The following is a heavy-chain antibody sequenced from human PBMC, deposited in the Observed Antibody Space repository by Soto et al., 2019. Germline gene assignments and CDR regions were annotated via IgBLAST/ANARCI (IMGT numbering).Heavy chain of an antibody. J-gene: IGHJ5*02. Sequence: SVKVSCKASGFTFTSSAVQWVRQARGQRLEWIGWIGVGSGNRHYAQKFQERVTITRDMSTNTVYVELSSLRSEDTAVYYCARGVAAVNWFDPWGQGTLVTVS. CDR2: IGVGSGNR. V-gene: IGHV1-58*01. CDR3: ARGVAAVNWFDP. D-gene: IGHD6-13*01. CDR1: GFTFTSSA.